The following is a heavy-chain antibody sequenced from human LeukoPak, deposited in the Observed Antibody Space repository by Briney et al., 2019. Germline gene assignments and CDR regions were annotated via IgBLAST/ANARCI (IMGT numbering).Heavy chain of an antibody. CDR1: GYTFTSYD. J-gene: IGHJ3*02. V-gene: IGHV1-8*01. CDR2: TNPNSGNT. Sequence: ASLKVSCKASGYTFTSYDINWVRQATGQGLEWMGWTNPNSGNTGYAQKFQGRVTMTRNTSISTAYMELYSLKFEDTAVYYCARGRLYYDILTGYPTGGFDIWGQGTMVTVSS. D-gene: IGHD3-9*01. CDR3: ARGRLYYDILTGYPTGGFDI.